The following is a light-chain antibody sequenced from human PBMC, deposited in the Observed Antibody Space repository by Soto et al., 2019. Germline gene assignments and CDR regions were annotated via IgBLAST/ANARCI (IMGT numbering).Light chain of an antibody. CDR3: QQYENSPRT. J-gene: IGKJ2*01. Sequence: VVLTQSPDTLSLSPVEIAALSCMASHNISSTYLAWYQQKPGQVPRLLIYGASSRATGVPDRFSGSGSGTDFTLTISRLESEDFAVYYCQQYENSPRTFGQGTKLEIK. V-gene: IGKV3-20*01. CDR2: GAS. CDR1: HNISSTY.